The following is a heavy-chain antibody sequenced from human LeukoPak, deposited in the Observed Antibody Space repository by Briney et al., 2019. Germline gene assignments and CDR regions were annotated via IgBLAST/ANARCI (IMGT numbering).Heavy chain of an antibody. V-gene: IGHV3-48*01. CDR1: GFTFGSYS. J-gene: IGHJ6*03. CDR2: ISSSSSPI. CDR3: ARDVGTTHLYYYYYMDV. D-gene: IGHD1-7*01. Sequence: RGSLRLSWAAAGFTFGSYSMNWVHQAPGKGLGWVSYISSSSSPIYYADSVKGRFTISRDNAKNSLYLQMNSLRAEDTAVYYCARDVGTTHLYYYYYMDVWGKGTTVTGPS.